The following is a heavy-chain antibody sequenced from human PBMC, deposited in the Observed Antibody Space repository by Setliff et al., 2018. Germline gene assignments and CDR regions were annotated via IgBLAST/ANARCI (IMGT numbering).Heavy chain of an antibody. J-gene: IGHJ4*02. CDR1: GGTFNTYA. D-gene: IGHD4-17*01. CDR2: IIPIFGTT. CDR3: ARDFLGIHIDHGNALDDY. Sequence: ASVKVSCKASGGTFNTYAISWVRQAPGQGLEWMGGIIPIFGTTNYAQKFQGRVTITADESTSTAYMELSSLRSEDTAVYYCARDFLGIHIDHGNALDDYWGQGTLVTVS. V-gene: IGHV1-69*13.